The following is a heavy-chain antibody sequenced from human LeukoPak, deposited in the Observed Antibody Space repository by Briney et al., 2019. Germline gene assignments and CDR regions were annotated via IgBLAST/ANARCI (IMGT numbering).Heavy chain of an antibody. CDR3: AKASGYIEEIIDYIWFGEKGLSDDY. D-gene: IGHD3-10*01. Sequence: GGSLRLSCAASGFTFSSYAMSWVRQAPGKGPEWVSAISGSGGSTYYADSVKGRFTISRDNSKNTLYLQMNSLRAEDTAVYYCAKASGYIEEIIDYIWFGEKGLSDDYWGQGTLVTVSS. CDR2: ISGSGGST. CDR1: GFTFSSYA. J-gene: IGHJ4*02. V-gene: IGHV3-23*01.